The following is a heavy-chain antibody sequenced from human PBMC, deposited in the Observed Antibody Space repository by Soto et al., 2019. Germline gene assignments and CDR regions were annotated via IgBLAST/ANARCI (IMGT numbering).Heavy chain of an antibody. V-gene: IGHV3-33*01. D-gene: IGHD6-13*01. J-gene: IGHJ4*02. CDR1: GFTFSRSA. CDR3: ARETAAAADVQCDY. CDR2: IWYDGNIQ. Sequence: QVQLVESGGGVVQPGGSLRLSCAASGFTFSRSAMHWVRHAPGKGLEWVALIWYDGNIQYYADSVRGRFTISRDNSKNAMSLQMNSLRAEDTAVYYCARETAAAADVQCDYWGQGTLVTVSS.